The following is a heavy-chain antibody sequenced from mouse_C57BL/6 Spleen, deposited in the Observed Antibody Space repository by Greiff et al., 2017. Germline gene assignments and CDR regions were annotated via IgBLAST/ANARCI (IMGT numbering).Heavy chain of an antibody. Sequence: QVQLKESGAELVKPGASVKISCKASGYAFSSYWMNWVKQRPGKGLEWIGQIYPGDGDTNYNGKFKGKATLTADKSSSTAYMQLSSLTSEDSAVYFCARGGANYHYFDYWGQGTTLTVSS. CDR2: IYPGDGDT. J-gene: IGHJ2*01. CDR1: GYAFSSYW. V-gene: IGHV1-80*01. D-gene: IGHD2-1*01. CDR3: ARGGANYHYFDY.